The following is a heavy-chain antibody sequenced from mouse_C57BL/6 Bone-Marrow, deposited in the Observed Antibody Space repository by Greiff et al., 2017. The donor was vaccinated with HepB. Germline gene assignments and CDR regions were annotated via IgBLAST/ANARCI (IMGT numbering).Heavy chain of an antibody. CDR1: GYTFTSYW. CDR3: TRLWHYYGSSYYAMDY. J-gene: IGHJ4*01. V-gene: IGHV1-5*01. CDR2: IYPGNSDT. Sequence: EVKVVESGTVLARPGASVKMSCKTSGYTFTSYWMHWVKQRPGQGLEWIGAIYPGNSDTSYNQKFKGKAKLTAVTSASTAYMELSSLTNEDSAVYYCTRLWHYYGSSYYAMDYWGQGTSVTVSS. D-gene: IGHD1-1*01.